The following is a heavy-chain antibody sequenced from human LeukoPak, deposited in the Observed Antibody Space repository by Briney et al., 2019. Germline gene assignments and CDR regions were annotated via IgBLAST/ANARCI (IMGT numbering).Heavy chain of an antibody. Sequence: PSQTLSLTCAVSGGSISSGSYSWSWIRQPPGKGLEWIGYIYPRGSTYYNPSLKSRVILSLDKSANQFSLNLSSVTAANTAVYYCARFSPRAMGNYLDFWGQGTLVTVSS. V-gene: IGHV4-30-2*01. CDR3: ARFSPRAMGNYLDF. CDR2: IYPRGST. D-gene: IGHD7-27*01. CDR1: GGSISSGSYS. J-gene: IGHJ4*02.